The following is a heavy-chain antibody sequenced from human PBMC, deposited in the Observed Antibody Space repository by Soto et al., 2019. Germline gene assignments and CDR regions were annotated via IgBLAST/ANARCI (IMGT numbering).Heavy chain of an antibody. Sequence: GESLKISCKGSGYSFTSYWIGWVRQMPGKGLEWMGIIYPGDSDTRYSPSFQGHVTISADKSISTAYLQWSSLKASDTAMYYCARHMRTYYYDSSGYRPSYYYGRDVWGQGTTVTVSS. CDR3: ARHMRTYYYDSSGYRPSYYYGRDV. CDR2: IYPGDSDT. D-gene: IGHD3-22*01. V-gene: IGHV5-51*01. CDR1: GYSFTSYW. J-gene: IGHJ6*02.